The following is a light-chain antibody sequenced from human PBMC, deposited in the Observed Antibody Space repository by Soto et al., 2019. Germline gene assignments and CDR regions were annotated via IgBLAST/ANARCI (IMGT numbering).Light chain of an antibody. CDR1: QSISTW. CDR3: QQYNSYSLWT. CDR2: DAS. V-gene: IGKV1-5*01. J-gene: IGKJ1*01. Sequence: DIQMTQSPSTLSASVGDRVTITCRASQSISTWLAWYQQKPGKAPELLISDASGLESGVPSRFSGSGSGAEFTLTISSLQPDDFATYYCQQYNSYSLWTFGQGTKVEIK.